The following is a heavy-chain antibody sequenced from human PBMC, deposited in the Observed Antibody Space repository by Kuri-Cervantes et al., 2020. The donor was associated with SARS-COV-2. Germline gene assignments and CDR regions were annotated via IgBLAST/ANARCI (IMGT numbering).Heavy chain of an antibody. CDR3: ARGTAPQLDAFDI. Sequence: SETLSPTCTVSGGSINSGNYYWSWIRQPVGKGLEWIGFIYTSGSINYIPSLKSRVTISLDTSKNQFSLKLSSVTAADTALYYCARGTAPQLDAFDIWGQGTMVTVSS. D-gene: IGHD6-13*01. CDR2: IYTSGSI. J-gene: IGHJ3*02. V-gene: IGHV4-61*02. CDR1: GGSINSGNYY.